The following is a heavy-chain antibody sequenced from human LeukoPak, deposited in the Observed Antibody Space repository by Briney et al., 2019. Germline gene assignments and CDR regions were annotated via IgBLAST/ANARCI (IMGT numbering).Heavy chain of an antibody. CDR1: GGSISSGDYY. D-gene: IGHD3-10*01. CDR2: IYYSAST. J-gene: IGHJ6*04. Sequence: SQTLSLTCTVSGGSISSGDYYWSWIRQPPGKGLEWIGYIYYSASTYYNPSLKSRVTISVDTSKNQFSLKLSSVTAADTAVYYCARDHVLLWFGELYSYGMDVRGKGTTVTVSS. CDR3: ARDHVLLWFGELYSYGMDV. V-gene: IGHV4-30-4*01.